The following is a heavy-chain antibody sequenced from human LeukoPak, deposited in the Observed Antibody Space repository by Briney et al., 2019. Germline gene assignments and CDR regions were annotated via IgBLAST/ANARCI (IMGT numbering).Heavy chain of an antibody. Sequence: GGSLRLSCAASGFTFSSYGMSWVRQAPGKGLEWVSYISSSSSTIYYADSVKGRFTISRDNAKNSLYLQMNSLRAEDTAVYYCAKESTVTPGNVNWFDTWGQGTLVTVSS. J-gene: IGHJ5*02. V-gene: IGHV3-48*01. CDR1: GFTFSSYG. D-gene: IGHD4-17*01. CDR3: AKESTVTPGNVNWFDT. CDR2: ISSSSSTI.